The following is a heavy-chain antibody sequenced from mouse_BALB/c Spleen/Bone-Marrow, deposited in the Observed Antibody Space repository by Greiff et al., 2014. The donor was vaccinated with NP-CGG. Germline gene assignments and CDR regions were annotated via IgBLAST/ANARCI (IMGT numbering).Heavy chain of an antibody. Sequence: VQLQQSGAELVKPGASVKLSCTASGFNIKDTYIHWVNQRPEQGLEWIGRIDPANGFAKYDPKFQGKATITADTSSNTAYLHLSSLTSEDTAVYYCARAYYGNYPYVMDYRGQGTSVTVSS. CDR1: GFNIKDTY. CDR2: IDPANGFA. J-gene: IGHJ4*01. CDR3: ARAYYGNYPYVMDY. D-gene: IGHD2-10*01. V-gene: IGHV14-3*02.